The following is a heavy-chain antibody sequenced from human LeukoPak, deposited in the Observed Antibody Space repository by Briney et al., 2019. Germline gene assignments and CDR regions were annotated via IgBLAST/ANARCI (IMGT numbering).Heavy chain of an antibody. J-gene: IGHJ5*02. CDR3: ARDTRHRYCSSASCYRGWFDP. Sequence: ASVKVSCKASGYTFTNYGISWVRQAPGQGLEWMGWISGYNGNTNYAQKFQGRITMTTDTSTSTGYMKLRSLRSDDTAVYYCARDTRHRYCSSASCYRGWFDPWGQGTLVTVSS. D-gene: IGHD2-2*01. CDR2: ISGYNGNT. CDR1: GYTFTNYG. V-gene: IGHV1-18*01.